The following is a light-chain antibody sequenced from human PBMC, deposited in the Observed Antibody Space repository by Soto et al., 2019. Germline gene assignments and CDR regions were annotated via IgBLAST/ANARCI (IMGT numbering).Light chain of an antibody. Sequence: DIKMTQSPSTLSVSVGDGVTIACRASQSISSWLAWYQQKPGKAPKNLIYKASTLKSGVPSRFSGSGSGTEFTLTISSLQPDDFATYYCQHYKSYSEAFGQGTKVDIK. CDR2: KAS. CDR3: QHYKSYSEA. CDR1: QSISSW. V-gene: IGKV1-5*03. J-gene: IGKJ1*01.